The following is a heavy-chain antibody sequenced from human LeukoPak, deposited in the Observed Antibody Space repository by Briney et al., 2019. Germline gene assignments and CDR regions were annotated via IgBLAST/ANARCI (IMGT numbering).Heavy chain of an antibody. CDR2: ISRSSSYI. CDR3: ARAELLWFGELWERAFDI. V-gene: IGHV3-21*01. J-gene: IGHJ3*02. D-gene: IGHD3-10*01. Sequence: GGSLRLSCAASGFTFSSYSMNWVRQAPGKGLEWVSSISRSSSYIYYADSVKGRFTISRDNAKNSLYLQMNSLRAEDTAVYYRARAELLWFGELWERAFDIWGQGTMVTVSS. CDR1: GFTFSSYS.